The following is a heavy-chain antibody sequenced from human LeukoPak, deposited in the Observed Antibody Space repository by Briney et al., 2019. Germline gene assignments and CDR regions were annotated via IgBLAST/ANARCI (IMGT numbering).Heavy chain of an antibody. CDR2: IKQDGSEK. Sequence: PGGSLRLSCAASGFIFSSYWMSWVRQAPGKGLEWVANIKQDGSEKYYVDSVKGRFTISRDNAKNSLYLQMNSLRAEDTAVYYCARVQAAEDYWGQGTLVTVSS. D-gene: IGHD6-13*01. V-gene: IGHV3-7*01. CDR3: ARVQAAEDY. CDR1: GFIFSSYW. J-gene: IGHJ4*02.